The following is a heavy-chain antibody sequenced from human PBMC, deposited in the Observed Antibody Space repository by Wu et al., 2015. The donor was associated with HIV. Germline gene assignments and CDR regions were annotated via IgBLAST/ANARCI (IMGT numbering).Heavy chain of an antibody. CDR3: ARGGGVDYYDNWFDP. Sequence: QVQLVQSGAEVKKPGASVKVSCKASGYTFTNYDVNWVRQSTTQGLEWLGWMNADSGITGYARKFQGRVTMTRNTSISTAYMELSSLRSEDTAVYYCARGGGVDYYDNWFDPGAREPWSPSPQ. CDR2: MNADSGIT. J-gene: IGHJ5*02. D-gene: IGHD3-16*01. V-gene: IGHV1-8*02. CDR1: GYTFTNYD.